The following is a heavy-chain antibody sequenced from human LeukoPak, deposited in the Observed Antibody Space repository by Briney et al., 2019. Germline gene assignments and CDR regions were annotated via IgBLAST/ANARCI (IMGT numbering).Heavy chain of an antibody. CDR1: GFTSSSYW. D-gene: IGHD6-13*01. V-gene: IGHV3-7*03. J-gene: IGHJ5*02. Sequence: GGSLRPSCAASGFTSSSYWMSWVRQAPGKGLEWVANIKQDGSEKYYVDSVKGRFTISRDNAKNSLYLQMNSLRAEDTAVYYCASSSSWARFDPWGQGTLVTVFS. CDR3: ASSSSWARFDP. CDR2: IKQDGSEK.